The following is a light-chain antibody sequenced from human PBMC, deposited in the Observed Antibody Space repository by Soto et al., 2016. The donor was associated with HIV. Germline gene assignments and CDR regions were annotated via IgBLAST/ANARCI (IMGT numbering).Light chain of an antibody. CDR3: QQYNSYRT. CDR2: GAS. J-gene: IGKJ1*01. V-gene: IGKV1-16*02. Sequence: DIQMTQSPSSLSASVGDRVTITCRASQDINNYLAWFQQKPGKAPKSLIYGASTLQSGVSSKFSGSRSGTDFTLTISSLQPDDFATYYCQQYNSYRTFGQGTKVEIK. CDR1: QDINNY.